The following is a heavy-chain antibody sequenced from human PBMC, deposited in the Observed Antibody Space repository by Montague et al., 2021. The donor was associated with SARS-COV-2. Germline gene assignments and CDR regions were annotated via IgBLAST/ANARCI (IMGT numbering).Heavy chain of an antibody. CDR2: ISRSGYST. CDR1: GFTFDDYG. Sequence: SLRLSCAVSGFTFDDYGMSWVRQAPGKGLEWVSGISRSGYSTAYGDSVKGRFTISRDNAKNSLYLQMNSLRVEDTAFYHCSRGGGMIRGVVDFWGQGILVSVPS. CDR3: SRGGGMIRGVVDF. D-gene: IGHD3-10*01. V-gene: IGHV3-20*01. J-gene: IGHJ4*02.